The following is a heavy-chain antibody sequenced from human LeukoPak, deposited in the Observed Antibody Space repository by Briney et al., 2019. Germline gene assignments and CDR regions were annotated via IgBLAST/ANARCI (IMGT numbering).Heavy chain of an antibody. D-gene: IGHD6-13*01. CDR3: ERDLEAAGYFDN. CDR1: GASFISYY. Sequence: SETLSLTCTVSGASFISYYWSWIRQPAGKGLEWIGLIYTSGNTNYNPSLKSRVPMSVDTSKNQFSLKLTSVTAADTAVYYCERDLEAAGYFDNWGQGTLVTVSS. J-gene: IGHJ4*02. V-gene: IGHV4-4*07. CDR2: IYTSGNT.